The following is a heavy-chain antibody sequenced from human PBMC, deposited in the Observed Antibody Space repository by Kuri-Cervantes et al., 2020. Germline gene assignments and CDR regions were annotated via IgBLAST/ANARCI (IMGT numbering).Heavy chain of an antibody. CDR2: IYRSGAT. V-gene: IGHV4-59*12. J-gene: IGHJ4*02. D-gene: IGHD2-15*01. CDR3: ARSCSGGSCYNAHDY. CDR1: GDSINSYYY. Sequence: GSLRLSCSVSGDSINSYYYWNWIRQTPQKGLEWIGFIYRSGATTYNPSLKSRVTISVDKSKNQFSLKLSSVTAADTAVYYCARSCSGGSCYNAHDYWGQGTLVTVSS.